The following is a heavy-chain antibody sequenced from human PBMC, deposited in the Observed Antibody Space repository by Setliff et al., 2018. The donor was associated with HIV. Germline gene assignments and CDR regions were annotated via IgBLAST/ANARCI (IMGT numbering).Heavy chain of an antibody. V-gene: IGHV1-2*02. CDR1: GYTFTGYY. CDR2: INPNSGGT. J-gene: IGHJ4*02. Sequence: ASVKVSCKASGYTFTGYYMHWVRQAPGQGLEWMGWINPNSGGTKYAQKVQGRVTMTTDTSTSTAYMELRSLRSDDTAVYYCARGYDGSGHYYVYWGQGSLVTVSS. CDR3: ARGYDGSGHYYVY. D-gene: IGHD3-22*01.